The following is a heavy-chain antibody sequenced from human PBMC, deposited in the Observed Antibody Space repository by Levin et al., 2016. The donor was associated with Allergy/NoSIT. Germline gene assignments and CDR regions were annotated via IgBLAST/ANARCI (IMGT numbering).Heavy chain of an antibody. CDR2: IYYSGST. Sequence: WIRQPPGKGLEWIGSIYYSGSTYYNPSLKSRVTISVDTSKNQFSLKLSSVTAADTAVYYCARDSQADGITIFGVVITNWFDPWGQGTLVTVSS. CDR3: ARDSQADGITIFGVVITNWFDP. J-gene: IGHJ5*02. D-gene: IGHD3-3*01. V-gene: IGHV4-39*07.